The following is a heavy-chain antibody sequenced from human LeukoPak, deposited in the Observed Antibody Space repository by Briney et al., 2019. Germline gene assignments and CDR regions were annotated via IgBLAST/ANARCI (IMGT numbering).Heavy chain of an antibody. V-gene: IGHV3-7*01. Sequence: GGSLRLSCVPSGFTFSNYWMTWVRQAPGKGLEWVASINEDGSGKFSVGSVKDRITISRDNTRNSLDLQINSLTVEDTAIYYCARDDGDVWGTGTTVTVSS. CDR1: GFTFSNYW. CDR2: INEDGSGK. J-gene: IGHJ6*04. CDR3: ARDDGDV.